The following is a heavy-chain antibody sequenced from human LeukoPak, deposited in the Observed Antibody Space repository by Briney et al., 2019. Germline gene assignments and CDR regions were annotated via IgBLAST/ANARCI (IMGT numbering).Heavy chain of an antibody. Sequence: SVKVSCKASGYTFTSYGISWVRQAPGQGLEWMGRIIPIFGTANYAQKFQGRVTITTDESTSTAYMELSSLRSEDTAVYYCARGKRRVYSVGFDYWGQGTLVTVSS. D-gene: IGHD5/OR15-5a*01. J-gene: IGHJ4*02. V-gene: IGHV1-69*05. CDR1: GYTFTSYG. CDR3: ARGKRRVYSVGFDY. CDR2: IIPIFGTA.